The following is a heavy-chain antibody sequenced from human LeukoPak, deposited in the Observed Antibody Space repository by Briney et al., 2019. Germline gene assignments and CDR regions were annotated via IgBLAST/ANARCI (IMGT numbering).Heavy chain of an antibody. J-gene: IGHJ6*03. CDR2: ISYDGSNK. Sequence: PGGSLRLSCAASGFTFSSYAMHWVRQAPGKGLEWVTVISYDGSNKYYADSVKGRFTISRDNAKNSLYLQMNSLRAEDTAVYYCARDLSYDSRGYYYYYMDVWGKGTTVTVSS. CDR3: ARDLSYDSRGYYYYYMDV. D-gene: IGHD3-22*01. CDR1: GFTFSSYA. V-gene: IGHV3-30*04.